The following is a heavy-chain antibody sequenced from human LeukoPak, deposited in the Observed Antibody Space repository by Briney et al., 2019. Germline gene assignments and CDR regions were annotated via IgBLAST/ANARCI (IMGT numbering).Heavy chain of an antibody. CDR1: GFTVSSNY. CDR3: ARCTAMVYDY. CDR2: IYSGGST. J-gene: IGHJ4*02. Sequence: GGSLRLSCVASGFTVSSNYMSWVRQAPGKGLEWVSVIYSGGSTYYADSVKGRFTISRDNSKNTLYLQMNSLRAEDTAVYYCARCTAMVYDYWGQGTLVTVSS. D-gene: IGHD5-18*01. V-gene: IGHV3-53*01.